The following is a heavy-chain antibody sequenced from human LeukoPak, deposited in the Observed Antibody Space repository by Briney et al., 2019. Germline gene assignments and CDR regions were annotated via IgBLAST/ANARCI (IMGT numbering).Heavy chain of an antibody. CDR1: GFTFSSYS. J-gene: IGHJ4*02. CDR3: ARARWIQLWSDY. D-gene: IGHD5-18*01. CDR2: ISSSSSYI. V-gene: IGHV3-21*01. Sequence: GGSLRLSCAASGFTFSSYSMNWVRQAPGKGLEWVSSISSSSSYIYYADSVKGRFTISRDNAKNSLYLQMSSLRAEDTAVYYCARARWIQLWSDYWGQGTLVTVSS.